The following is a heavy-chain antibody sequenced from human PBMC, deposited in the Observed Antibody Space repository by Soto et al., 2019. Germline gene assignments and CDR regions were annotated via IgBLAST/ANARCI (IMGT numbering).Heavy chain of an antibody. CDR2: INSDGSST. J-gene: IGHJ4*02. CDR1: GFTFSSYW. D-gene: IGHD6-13*01. V-gene: IGHV3-74*01. CDR3: ARGGAAAGTGY. Sequence: GGSRRLSCAASGFTFSSYWMHWVRQAPGKGLVWVSRINSDGSSTSYADSVKGRFTISRDNAKNTLYLQMNSLRAEDTAVYYCARGGAAAGTGYWGQGTLVTVSS.